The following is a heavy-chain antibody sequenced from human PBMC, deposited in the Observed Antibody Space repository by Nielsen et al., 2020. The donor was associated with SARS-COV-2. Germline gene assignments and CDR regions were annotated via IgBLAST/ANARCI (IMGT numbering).Heavy chain of an antibody. V-gene: IGHV1-46*01. CDR2: INPNGANGPST. CDR1: GYTFTTYG. J-gene: IGHJ4*02. D-gene: IGHD2-15*01. CDR3: ARASSPFDY. Sequence: ASVKVSCKASGYTFTTYGISWVRQAPGQGLEWIGVINPNGANGPSTTYAPKFQGRVSMTLDTSTSTAHVELSSLRSEDTAVYYCARASSPFDYWGQGTLVTVSS.